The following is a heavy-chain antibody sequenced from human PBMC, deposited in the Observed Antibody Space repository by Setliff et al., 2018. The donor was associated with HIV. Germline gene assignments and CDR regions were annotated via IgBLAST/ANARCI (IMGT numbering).Heavy chain of an antibody. D-gene: IGHD2-8*01. CDR2: ILYGGNT. V-gene: IGHV4-39*02. CDR1: GDSISSSSYY. J-gene: IGHJ3*02. Sequence: SETLSLTCTVSGDSISSSSYYWGWIRQPPGKGPEWIANILYGGNTYYNPSLKSRVTISVDTSKNHFSLKLNSVTAADTAVYFCARPTTGVGGGAAFDIWGQGTMVTVSS. CDR3: ARPTTGVGGGAAFDI.